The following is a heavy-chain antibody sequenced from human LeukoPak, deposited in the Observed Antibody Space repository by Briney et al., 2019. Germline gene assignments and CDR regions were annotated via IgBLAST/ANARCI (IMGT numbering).Heavy chain of an antibody. D-gene: IGHD2-21*02. Sequence: SETLSLTCTVSGGSISSYYWSWIRQPPGKGLEWIGYIYYSGSTNYNPSLKGRVTISVDTSKNQFSLKLSSVTAADTAVYCCARTNSPYYCGGDCYSDYYYYMDVWGKGTTVTVSS. J-gene: IGHJ6*03. CDR2: IYYSGST. CDR1: GGSISSYY. CDR3: ARTNSPYYCGGDCYSDYYYYMDV. V-gene: IGHV4-59*01.